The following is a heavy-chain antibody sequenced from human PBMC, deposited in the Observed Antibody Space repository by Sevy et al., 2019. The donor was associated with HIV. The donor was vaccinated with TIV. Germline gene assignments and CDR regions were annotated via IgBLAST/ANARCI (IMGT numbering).Heavy chain of an antibody. CDR3: ARIGGSHRYFDN. V-gene: IGHV4-38-2*01. CDR1: GYSISSGFY. CDR2: MYHTGGA. D-gene: IGHD3-16*01. Sequence: SETLSLKCSVSGYSISSGFYWGWIRQSPGEGLEWIGSMYHTGGAFYTPSLKRRVTISLDTSKNQFSLKLTSMTAADTAIYYCARIGGSHRYFDNWGPGTLVTVSS. J-gene: IGHJ4*02.